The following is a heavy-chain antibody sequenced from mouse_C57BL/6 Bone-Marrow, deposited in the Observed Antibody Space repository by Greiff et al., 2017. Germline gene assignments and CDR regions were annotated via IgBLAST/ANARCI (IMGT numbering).Heavy chain of an antibody. CDR2: IYPGDGDT. V-gene: IGHV1-82*01. D-gene: IGHD1-1*01. J-gene: IGHJ1*03. CDR3: ARKDYLYYCGPNWYFDV. CDR1: GYAFSSSW. Sequence: VQLQQSGPELVKPGASVKISCKASGYAFSSSWMNWVKQRPGKGLEWIGRIYPGDGDTNYNGKFKGKATLTADKSSSTAYMQLSSLTSEGSAVYFSARKDYLYYCGPNWYFDVWGTGTTVTVSS.